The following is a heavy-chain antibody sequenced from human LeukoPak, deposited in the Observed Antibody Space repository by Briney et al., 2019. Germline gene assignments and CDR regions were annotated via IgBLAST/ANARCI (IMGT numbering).Heavy chain of an antibody. V-gene: IGHV3-33*01. CDR1: GFTSSSYG. CDR2: IWYDGSNK. Sequence: GGSLRLSCAASGFTSSSYGMHWVRQAPGKGLEWVAVIWYDGSNKYYADSVKGRFTISRDNSKNTLYLQMNSLRAEDTAVYYCARDRTSRILDYWGQGTLVTVSS. D-gene: IGHD1-1*01. J-gene: IGHJ4*02. CDR3: ARDRTSRILDY.